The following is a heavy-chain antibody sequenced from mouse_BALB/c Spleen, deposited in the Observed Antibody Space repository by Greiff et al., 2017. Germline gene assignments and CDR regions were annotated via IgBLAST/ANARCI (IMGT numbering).Heavy chain of an antibody. V-gene: IGHV5-4*02. CDR3: AREHGNFYFDY. CDR1: GFTFSDYY. D-gene: IGHD2-1*01. Sequence: EVKVEESGGGLVKPGGSLKLSCAASGFTFSDYYMYWVRQTPEKRLEWVATISDGGSYTYYPDSVKGRFTISRDNAKNNLYLQMSSLKSEDTAMYYCAREHGNFYFDYWGQGTTLTVSS. J-gene: IGHJ2*01. CDR2: ISDGGSYT.